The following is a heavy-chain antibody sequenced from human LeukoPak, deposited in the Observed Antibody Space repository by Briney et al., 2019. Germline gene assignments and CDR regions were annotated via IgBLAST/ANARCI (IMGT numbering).Heavy chain of an antibody. J-gene: IGHJ2*01. CDR1: GFTFDDYG. Sequence: RTGGSLRLSCAASGFTFDDYGMSWVRQAPGKGPEWVSGINWNGGSTGYADSVKGRFTISRDNAKNSLYLQMNSLRAEDTALYHCAREHLSGYWYFDLWGRGTLVTVSS. V-gene: IGHV3-20*01. CDR2: INWNGGST. D-gene: IGHD3-16*02. CDR3: AREHLSGYWYFDL.